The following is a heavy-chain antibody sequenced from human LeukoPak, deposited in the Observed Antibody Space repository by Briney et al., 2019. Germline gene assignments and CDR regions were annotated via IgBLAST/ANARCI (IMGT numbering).Heavy chain of an antibody. CDR1: GYTFTGYY. Sequence: ASVKVSCKASGYTFTGYYMHWVRQAPGQGLEWMGWINPNSGGTNYAQKFQGRVTMTRDTSISTAYMELSRLRSDDTAVYYCARVPLYYYYMDVWGKGTTVTVSS. V-gene: IGHV1-2*02. CDR3: ARVPLYYYYMDV. J-gene: IGHJ6*03. CDR2: INPNSGGT.